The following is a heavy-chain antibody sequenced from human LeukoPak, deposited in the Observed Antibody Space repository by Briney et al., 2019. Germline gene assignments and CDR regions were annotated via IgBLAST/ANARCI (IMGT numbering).Heavy chain of an antibody. CDR1: AFTFSRYS. J-gene: IGHJ4*02. CDR2: ISGSSSYI. CDR3: ARDRGYSGSYFDY. Sequence: GGSLRLSCAASAFTFSRYSMNWVRQAPGKGLEWVSSISGSSSYIYYADSVKGRFTISRDNAKNSLYLQMNSLRAEDTALYYCARDRGYSGSYFDYWGQGTLVTVSS. V-gene: IGHV3-21*04. D-gene: IGHD1-26*01.